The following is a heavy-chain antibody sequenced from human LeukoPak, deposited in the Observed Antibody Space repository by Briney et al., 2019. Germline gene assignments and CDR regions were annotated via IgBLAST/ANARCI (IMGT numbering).Heavy chain of an antibody. D-gene: IGHD2-2*01. CDR2: INTDGSST. Sequence: PGGSLRLSCAASGFTFSSYWMHWVRQAPGKGLVWVSRINTDGSSTSYADSVKGRFTISRDNAKNTLYLQMNSLRAEDTAVYYCARARVVVPAAIIYWGQGTLVTVSS. V-gene: IGHV3-74*01. J-gene: IGHJ4*02. CDR3: ARARVVVPAAIIY. CDR1: GFTFSSYW.